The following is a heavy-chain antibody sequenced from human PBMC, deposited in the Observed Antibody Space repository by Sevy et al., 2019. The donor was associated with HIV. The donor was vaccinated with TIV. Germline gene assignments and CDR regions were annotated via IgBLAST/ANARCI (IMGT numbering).Heavy chain of an antibody. D-gene: IGHD5-12*01. J-gene: IGHJ4*02. V-gene: IGHV3-30*18. CDR2: ISYDGSNK. CDR1: GFTFSSYG. Sequence: GGSLRLSCAASGFTFSSYGMHWVRQAPGKGLEWVAVISYDGSNKYYADSVKGRFTISRDNSKNTLYLQMNSLRAEDTAVYYCAKALNRGYDFGVLEYWGQGTLVTVSS. CDR3: AKALNRGYDFGVLEY.